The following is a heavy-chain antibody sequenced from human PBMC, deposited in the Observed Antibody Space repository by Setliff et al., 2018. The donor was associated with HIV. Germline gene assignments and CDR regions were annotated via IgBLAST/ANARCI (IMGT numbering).Heavy chain of an antibody. D-gene: IGHD7-27*01. V-gene: IGHV4-59*08. CDR2: IYGSGRT. Sequence: SETLSLTCTVSGVSISNYYWSWIRQPPGTGLEWIGYIYGSGRTFYNPSLKSRVAISADTSKGQFSLRLSYVTAADTATYYCARGNWGSIGRFDYWGQGILVTVSS. CDR1: GVSISNYY. CDR3: ARGNWGSIGRFDY. J-gene: IGHJ4*02.